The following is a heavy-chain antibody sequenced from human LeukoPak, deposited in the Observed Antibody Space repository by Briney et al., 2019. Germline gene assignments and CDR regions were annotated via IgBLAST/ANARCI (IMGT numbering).Heavy chain of an antibody. CDR2: ISAGGNT. CDR3: AKVRSIIDY. Sequence: GGSLRLSCAASGFTFSSYAMSWVRQAPGKGLEWVSAISAGGNTYYADSVKGRFTISRDNSKNTLYLQMNSLRAEDTALYYCAKVRSIIDYWGQGTLVTVSS. D-gene: IGHD2/OR15-2a*01. V-gene: IGHV3-23*01. CDR1: GFTFSSYA. J-gene: IGHJ4*02.